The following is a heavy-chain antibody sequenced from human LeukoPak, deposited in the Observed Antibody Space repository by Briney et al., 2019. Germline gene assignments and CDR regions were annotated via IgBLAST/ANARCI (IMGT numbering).Heavy chain of an antibody. V-gene: IGHV4-34*01. CDR1: GGSFSGYY. J-gene: IGHJ4*02. CDR2: INHSGST. D-gene: IGHD3-9*01. Sequence: SETLSLTCAVSGGSFSGYYWSWIRQPPGKGLEWIGEINHSGSTNYNPSLKSRVTISVDTSKNQFSLKLSSVTAADTAVYYCARGRVLRYFDSIGYSYGSRRNDFDYWGQGTLVTVSS. CDR3: ARGRVLRYFDSIGYSYGSRRNDFDY.